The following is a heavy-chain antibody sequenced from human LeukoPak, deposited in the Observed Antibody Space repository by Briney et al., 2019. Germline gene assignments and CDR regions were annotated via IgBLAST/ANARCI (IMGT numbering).Heavy chain of an antibody. V-gene: IGHV3-74*01. Sequence: GGSLRLSCAASGFTFSSYWMHWVRQAPGKGLVWVSRINSVGSSTSYADSVKGRFTISRDNAKNTLYLQMNSLRAEDTAVYYCARDLIAAACRNWFDPWGQGTLVTGSS. CDR2: INSVGSST. CDR3: ARDLIAAACRNWFDP. J-gene: IGHJ5*02. D-gene: IGHD6-13*01. CDR1: GFTFSSYW.